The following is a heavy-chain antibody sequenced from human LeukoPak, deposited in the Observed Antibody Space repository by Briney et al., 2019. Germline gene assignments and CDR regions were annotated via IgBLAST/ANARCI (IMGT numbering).Heavy chain of an antibody. J-gene: IGHJ4*02. CDR2: ISSSSSYI. V-gene: IGHV3-21*01. CDR3: ASLVPAANF. CDR1: GFTFSSYS. Sequence: GGSLRLSCAASGFTFSSYSMNWVRQAPGKGLEWVSSISSSSSYIYYADSVKGRFTISRDNAKSSLYLQMNSLRAEDTAVYYCASLVPAANFWGQGTLVTVSS. D-gene: IGHD2-2*01.